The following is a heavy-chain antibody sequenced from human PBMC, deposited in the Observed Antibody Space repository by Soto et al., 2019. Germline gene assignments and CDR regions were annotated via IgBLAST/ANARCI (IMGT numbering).Heavy chain of an antibody. CDR2: ISSSSSTI. CDR1: GFTFSSYS. J-gene: IGHJ6*02. V-gene: IGHV3-48*01. Sequence: GGSLRLSCAASGFTFSSYSMNWVRQAPGKGLEWVSYISSSSSTIYYADSVKGRFTISRDNAKNTLYLQMNSLRAEDTALYYCAKGRSYYYYYGVDVWGQGTTVTVSS. CDR3: AKGRSYYYYYGVDV.